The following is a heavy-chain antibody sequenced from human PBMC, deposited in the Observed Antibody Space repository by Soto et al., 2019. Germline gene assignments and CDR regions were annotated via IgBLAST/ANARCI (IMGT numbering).Heavy chain of an antibody. V-gene: IGHV4-30-4*01. J-gene: IGHJ4*02. CDR1: GGSISSGDYY. CDR3: AAKSGYYYDSSGLTAY. CDR2: IYYSGST. Sequence: PSETLSLTCTVSGGSISSGDYYWSWIRQPPGKGLEWIGYIYYSGSTYYNPSLKSRVTISVDTSKNQFSLKPSSVTAADTAVYYCAAKSGYYYDSSGLTAYWGQGTLVTVSS. D-gene: IGHD3-22*01.